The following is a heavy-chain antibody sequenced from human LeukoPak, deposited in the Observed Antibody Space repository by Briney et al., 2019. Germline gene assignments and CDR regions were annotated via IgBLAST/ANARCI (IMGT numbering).Heavy chain of an antibody. CDR3: ARARGAGPGAHFDY. CDR2: ISSAGSSI. V-gene: IGHV3-11*01. Sequence: GGSLRLSCAASGFTFSGDYMSWIRQAPGKGLEWVSYISSAGSSIVYADSVKGRFTISRDNAKNSLFLQMNSLRAEDTAVYYCARARGAGPGAHFDYWGQGAPVIVSS. J-gene: IGHJ4*02. CDR1: GFTFSGDY. D-gene: IGHD3-10*01.